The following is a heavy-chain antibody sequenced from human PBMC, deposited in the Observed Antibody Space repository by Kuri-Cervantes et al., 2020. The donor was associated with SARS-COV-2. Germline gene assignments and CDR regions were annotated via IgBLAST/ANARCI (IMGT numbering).Heavy chain of an antibody. D-gene: IGHD1-26*01. CDR2: IYYSGST. CDR3: AREWELLRGWFDP. CDR1: GGSISSHY. J-gene: IGHJ5*02. Sequence: SETLSLTCTVSGGSISSHYWSWIRQPPGKGLEWIGYIYYSGSTNYNPSLKSRVTISVDTSKNQFSLELSSVTAADTAVYYCAREWELLRGWFDPWGQGTLVTVSS. V-gene: IGHV4-59*11.